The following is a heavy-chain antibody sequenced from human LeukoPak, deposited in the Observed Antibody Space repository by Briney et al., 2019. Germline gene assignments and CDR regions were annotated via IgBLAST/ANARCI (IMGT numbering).Heavy chain of an antibody. CDR1: GGSISSGDYY. Sequence: SETLSLTCTVSGGSISSGDYYWSWIRQPPRKGLEWIGYIYYSGSTYYNPSLKSRVTISVDTSKNQFSLKLSSVTAADTAVYYCARLGGATVTTHNFDYWGQGTLGTVSS. CDR3: ARLGGATVTTHNFDY. CDR2: IYYSGST. J-gene: IGHJ4*02. D-gene: IGHD4-17*01. V-gene: IGHV4-30-4*08.